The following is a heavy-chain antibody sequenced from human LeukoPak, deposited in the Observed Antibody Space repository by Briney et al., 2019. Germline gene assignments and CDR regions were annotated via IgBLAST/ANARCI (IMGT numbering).Heavy chain of an antibody. Sequence: GGSLRLSCAASGFTFSSYGMHWVRQAPGKGLEWVAFIRYDGSNKYYADSVKGRFTISRDNSKNTLYLQMNSLRAEDTAVYYCASCFTIFGVPGGFDYWGQGTLVTVSS. D-gene: IGHD3-3*01. V-gene: IGHV3-30*02. J-gene: IGHJ4*02. CDR1: GFTFSSYG. CDR3: ASCFTIFGVPGGFDY. CDR2: IRYDGSNK.